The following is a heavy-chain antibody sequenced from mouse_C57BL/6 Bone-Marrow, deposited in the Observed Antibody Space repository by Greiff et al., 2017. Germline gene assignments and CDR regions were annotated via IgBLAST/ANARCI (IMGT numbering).Heavy chain of an antibody. J-gene: IGHJ1*03. V-gene: IGHV1-50*01. D-gene: IGHD1-1*01. CDR2: LDPSDSYT. CDR3: ARRWDYYGSSYDWYFDV. CDR1: GYTFTSYW. Sequence: QVQLQQPGAELVKPGASVKLSCKASGYTFTSYWMQWVKQRPGQGLEWIGELDPSDSYTNYNQKFKGKATLTVDTSSSTAYMQLSSLTSEDSAVYYCARRWDYYGSSYDWYFDVWGTGTTVTVSS.